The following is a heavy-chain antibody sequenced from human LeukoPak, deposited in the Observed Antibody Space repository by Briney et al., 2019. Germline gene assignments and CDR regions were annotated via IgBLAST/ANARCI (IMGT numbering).Heavy chain of an antibody. CDR3: ARDISVHYCSGGSCYPFYYYYGLDV. V-gene: IGHV3-74*01. D-gene: IGHD2-15*01. CDR1: GFIVSSYW. J-gene: IGHJ6*02. CDR2: INSDGSST. Sequence: GGSLRLSCAASGFIVSSYWMHWVRQAPGKGLVWVSRINSDGSSTNYADSVKGRFTISRDNAKNTLYLQINSLRAEDTAVYYCARDISVHYCSGGSCYPFYYYYGLDVWGQGSSVTVSS.